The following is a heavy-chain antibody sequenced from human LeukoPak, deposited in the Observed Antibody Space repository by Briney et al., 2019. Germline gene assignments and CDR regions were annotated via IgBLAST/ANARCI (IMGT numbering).Heavy chain of an antibody. J-gene: IGHJ4*02. CDR1: GGSISSGGYY. V-gene: IGHV4-30-2*01. Sequence: SETLSLTCTVSGGSISSGGYYWSWIRQPPGKGLEWIGYIYHSGSTYYNPSLKSRVTISVDRSKNQFSLKLSSVTAADTAVYYCARDQGDSYAYGYWGQGTLVTVSS. CDR3: ARDQGDSYAYGY. D-gene: IGHD5-18*01. CDR2: IYHSGST.